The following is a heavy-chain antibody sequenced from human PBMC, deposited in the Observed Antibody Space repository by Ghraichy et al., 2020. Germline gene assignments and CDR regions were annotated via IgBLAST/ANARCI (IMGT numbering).Heavy chain of an antibody. CDR2: ISGSGGST. V-gene: IGHV3-23*01. CDR1: GFTISSYA. D-gene: IGHD3-10*01. CDR3: AKGVLWFGELPLDAFDI. J-gene: IGHJ3*02. Sequence: ETLSLTCAASGFTISSYAMSWVRQAPGKGMEWVSAISGSGGSTYYADSVKGRLTISRDNSKNTLYLQMNSMRAEDTAVYYCAKGVLWFGELPLDAFDIWGQGTMVTVSS.